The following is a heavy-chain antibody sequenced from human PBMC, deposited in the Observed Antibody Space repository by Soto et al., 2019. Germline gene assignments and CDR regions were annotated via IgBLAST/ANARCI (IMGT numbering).Heavy chain of an antibody. V-gene: IGHV4-4*07. CDR1: CASISGFY. CDR3: VRDGTKTLRDWFDP. D-gene: IGHD1-1*01. J-gene: IGHJ5*02. Sequence: SETLSLTCTVSCASISGFYWSWIRKSAGKGLEWIGHIYATGTTDYNPSLKSRVMMLVDTSKKQFSLKLRSVTAADTAVYYCVRDGTKTLRDWFDPWGQGISVTVSS. CDR2: IYATGTT.